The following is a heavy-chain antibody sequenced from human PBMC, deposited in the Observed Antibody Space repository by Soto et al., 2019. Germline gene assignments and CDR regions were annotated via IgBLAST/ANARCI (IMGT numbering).Heavy chain of an antibody. CDR3: ARDDDITGTTRGWFDP. CDR2: INPSGGST. Sequence: GASVKVSCKASGYTFTSYYMHWVRQATGQGLEWMGIINPSGGSTSYAQKFQGRVTMTRDTSTSTVYMELSSLRSEDTAVYYCARDDDITGTTRGWFDPWGQGTLVTVSS. V-gene: IGHV1-46*01. D-gene: IGHD1-7*01. CDR1: GYTFTSYY. J-gene: IGHJ5*02.